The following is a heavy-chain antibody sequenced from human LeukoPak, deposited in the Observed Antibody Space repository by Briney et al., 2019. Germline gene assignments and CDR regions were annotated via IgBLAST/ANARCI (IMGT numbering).Heavy chain of an antibody. J-gene: IGHJ4*02. D-gene: IGHD6-19*01. V-gene: IGHV1-18*04. Sequence: ASLTVSFKASGYTFNHHGISWVRQAPGQGLDWMGWGSCFNGDTHYAQKFQGRVTMTRDTSTTTAYMELRSLRSDDTALYYCARDPTNTSGRYAYFDFWGQGTLVTVSS. CDR2: GSCFNGDT. CDR1: GYTFNHHG. CDR3: ARDPTNTSGRYAYFDF.